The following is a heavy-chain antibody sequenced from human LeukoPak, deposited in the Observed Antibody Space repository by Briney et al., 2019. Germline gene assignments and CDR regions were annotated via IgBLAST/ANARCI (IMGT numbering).Heavy chain of an antibody. Sequence: GGSLTLTCAASGFTFSSYSMNWVRQAPGKGLEWVSYISSSSSTIYYADSVKGRFTISRDNAKNSLYLQMNSLRDEDTAVYYCARDLGGGSSWYEDYWGQGTLVTVSS. CDR2: ISSSSSTI. D-gene: IGHD6-13*01. CDR1: GFTFSSYS. J-gene: IGHJ4*02. V-gene: IGHV3-48*02. CDR3: ARDLGGGSSWYEDY.